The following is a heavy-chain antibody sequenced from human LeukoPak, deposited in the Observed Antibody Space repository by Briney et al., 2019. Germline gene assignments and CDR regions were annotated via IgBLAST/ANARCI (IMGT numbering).Heavy chain of an antibody. D-gene: IGHD1-26*01. CDR1: GFTFSSYA. V-gene: IGHV3-23*01. CDR3: AKHAAGATKSYYYGMDV. Sequence: PGGSLRLSCAASGFTFSSYAMSWVRQAPGKGLEWVSAISGSGGSTYYADSVKGRFTISRDNSKNTVYLQMNSLRAEDTAVYYCAKHAAGATKSYYYGMDVWGQGTTVTVSS. J-gene: IGHJ6*02. CDR2: ISGSGGST.